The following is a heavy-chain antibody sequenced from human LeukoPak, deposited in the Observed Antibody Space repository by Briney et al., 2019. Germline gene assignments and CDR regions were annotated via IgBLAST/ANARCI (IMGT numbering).Heavy chain of an antibody. Sequence: PGGSLRLSCAASGFTVSINYMSWVRQAPGKGLEWVSSISSSSSYIYYADSVKGRFTISRDNAKNSLYLQMNSLRAEDTAVCYCARDATSGSYHYFDYWGQGTLVTVSS. V-gene: IGHV3-21*04. CDR1: GFTVSINY. J-gene: IGHJ4*02. D-gene: IGHD1-26*01. CDR2: ISSSSSYI. CDR3: ARDATSGSYHYFDY.